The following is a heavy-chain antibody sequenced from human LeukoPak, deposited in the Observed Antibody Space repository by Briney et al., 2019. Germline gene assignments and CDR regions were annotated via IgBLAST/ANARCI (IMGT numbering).Heavy chain of an antibody. CDR2: INTNTGNP. CDR1: GYTFTSYA. V-gene: IGHV7-4-1*02. Sequence: ASVKVSCKASGYTFTSYAMNWVRQAPGQGLEWMGWINTNTGNPTYAQGFTGRFVFSLDTSVSTAYLRISSLKAEDTAVYYCARDPFGVVIDRTLDYWGQGTLVTVSS. CDR3: ARDPFGVVIDRTLDY. D-gene: IGHD3-3*01. J-gene: IGHJ4*02.